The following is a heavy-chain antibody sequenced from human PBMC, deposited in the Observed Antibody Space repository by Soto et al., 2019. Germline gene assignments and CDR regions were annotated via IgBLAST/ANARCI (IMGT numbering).Heavy chain of an antibody. J-gene: IGHJ4*02. V-gene: IGHV4-4*02. CDR1: GGSISETYW. D-gene: IGHD6-19*01. CDR3: ARHIGVTGTRGFDY. CDR2: ISYRGTT. Sequence: QVQLQESGPGLVEPSETLSLTCAVSGGSISETYWWSWVRQPPGKGLEWIGEISYRGTTHYNPSLRSRVTISMDTSRNQISLTLISATAADSASYYCARHIGVTGTRGFDYWGQGTLVTVSS.